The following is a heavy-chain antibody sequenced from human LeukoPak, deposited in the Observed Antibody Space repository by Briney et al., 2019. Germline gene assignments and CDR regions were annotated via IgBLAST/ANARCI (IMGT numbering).Heavy chain of an antibody. D-gene: IGHD1-26*01. CDR1: GYTLTELS. CDR3: ATRGVVGKSTYYFDY. Sequence: ASVKVSCKVSGYTLTELSMHWVRQAPGKGLEWMGGFDPEDDETIYAQKFQGRVTMTEDTSTDTAYMELSSLRSEDTAMYYCATRGVVGKSTYYFDYWGQGTLVTVSS. V-gene: IGHV1-24*01. J-gene: IGHJ4*02. CDR2: FDPEDDET.